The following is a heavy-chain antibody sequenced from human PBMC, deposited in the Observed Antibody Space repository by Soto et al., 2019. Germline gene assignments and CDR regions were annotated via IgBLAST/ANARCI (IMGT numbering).Heavy chain of an antibody. CDR2: IIPIFGTA. Sequence: SVKVSCKASGDTFSSYAISWVRQAPGQGLEWMGGIIPIFGTANYAQKFQGRVTITADESTSTAYMELSSLRSEDTAVYYFAVVLRFLEWRKKFDYWGQGTLVTVSS. V-gene: IGHV1-69*13. CDR3: AVVLRFLEWRKKFDY. J-gene: IGHJ4*02. D-gene: IGHD3-3*01. CDR1: GDTFSSYA.